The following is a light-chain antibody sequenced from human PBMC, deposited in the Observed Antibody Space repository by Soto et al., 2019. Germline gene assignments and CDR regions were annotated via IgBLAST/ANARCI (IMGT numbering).Light chain of an antibody. CDR1: QSVSSY. V-gene: IGKV3-11*01. J-gene: IGKJ4*01. CDR3: QQRCNSELT. CDR2: DAS. Sequence: EIVLTQSPATLSLSPGERATLSCRASQSVSSYLAWYQQKPGQAPRLLIYDASNRATGIPARFSGSGSGTDFPLTISSLEPEDLAVYYCQQRCNSELTFGGGTKVEIK.